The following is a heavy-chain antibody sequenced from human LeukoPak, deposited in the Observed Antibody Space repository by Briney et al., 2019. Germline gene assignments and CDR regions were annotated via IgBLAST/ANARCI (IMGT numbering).Heavy chain of an antibody. CDR2: IDNSGSI. V-gene: IGHV4-59*01. J-gene: IGHJ6*03. CDR1: GVSISNYY. Sequence: SETLSLTCTVSGVSISNYYWSWVRQPSGKGLEWIGYIDNSGSITYNPSLKSRVTISVDMSKNQFYLKLTSVTAADTAVYYCTRRGFMDAWGKGTTVTVSS. CDR3: TRRGFMDA.